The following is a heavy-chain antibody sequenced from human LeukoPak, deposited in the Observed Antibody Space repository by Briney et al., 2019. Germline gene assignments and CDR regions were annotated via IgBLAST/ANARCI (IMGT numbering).Heavy chain of an antibody. D-gene: IGHD3-10*01. CDR1: GFTFSSYA. J-gene: IGHJ4*02. Sequence: PGGSLRLSCAASGFTFSSYAMSWARQAPGKGLEWVSAISGSGGSTYYADSVKGRFTISRDNSKNTLYLQMNSLRAEDTAVYYCAKPLWFGELEFDYWGQGTLVTVSS. CDR3: AKPLWFGELEFDY. V-gene: IGHV3-23*01. CDR2: ISGSGGST.